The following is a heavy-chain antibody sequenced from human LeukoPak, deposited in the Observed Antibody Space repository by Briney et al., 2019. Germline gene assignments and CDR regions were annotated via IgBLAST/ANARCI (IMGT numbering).Heavy chain of an antibody. J-gene: IGHJ5*02. CDR3: ARSGSYSNWFDP. CDR1: GFTFSSYA. D-gene: IGHD1-26*01. Sequence: PGGSLRLSCAASGFTFSSYAMHWVRQAPGKGLEWVAVISYDGSNKYYADSVKGRFTISRDNSKSTLYLQMNSLRAEDTAVYYCARSGSYSNWFDPWGQGTLVTVSS. V-gene: IGHV3-30-3*01. CDR2: ISYDGSNK.